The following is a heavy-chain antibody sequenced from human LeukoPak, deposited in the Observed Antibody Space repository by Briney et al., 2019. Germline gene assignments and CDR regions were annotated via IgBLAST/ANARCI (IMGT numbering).Heavy chain of an antibody. Sequence: GALRLSCAASGFSFSSFGMSWVRQAPGKGLEWVSRISGSDGSTDYADSVKGRFTISRDNSKNTLYLQMNSLRAEDTAIYYCAKSGYYYYMDVWGKGTTVTVSS. CDR1: GFSFSSFG. D-gene: IGHD3-10*01. CDR2: ISGSDGST. J-gene: IGHJ6*03. CDR3: AKSGYYYYMDV. V-gene: IGHV3-23*01.